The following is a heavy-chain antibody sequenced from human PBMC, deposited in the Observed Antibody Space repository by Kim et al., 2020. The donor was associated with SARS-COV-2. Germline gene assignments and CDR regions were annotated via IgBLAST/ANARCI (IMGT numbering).Heavy chain of an antibody. CDR3: ARLNYDFWSGYPNYYYYGMDV. Sequence: GESLQISCKGSGYSFTSYWISWVRQMPGKGLEWMGRIDPSDSYTNYSPSFQGHVTISADKSISTAYLQWSSLKASDTAMYYCARLNYDFWSGYPNYYYYGMDVWGQGTTVTVSS. CDR1: GYSFTSYW. D-gene: IGHD3-3*01. CDR2: IDPSDSYT. V-gene: IGHV5-10-1*01. J-gene: IGHJ6*02.